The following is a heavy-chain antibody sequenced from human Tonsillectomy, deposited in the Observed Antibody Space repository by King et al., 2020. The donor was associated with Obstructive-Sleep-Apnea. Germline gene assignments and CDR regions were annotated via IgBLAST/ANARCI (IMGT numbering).Heavy chain of an antibody. V-gene: IGHV3-74*01. D-gene: IGHD2-2*01. CDR2: INSDGSTT. J-gene: IGHJ6*02. Sequence: VQLVESGGGLVQPGGSLRLSCAASGFTFSSYWMHWVRQAPGKGLVWGSRINSDGSTTNDADSVKGRFTISRENAKNTLHLQMSSLRAEDTAVYFCARDRDCRSTSCFFGMDVWGQGTTVTVSS. CDR1: GFTFSSYW. CDR3: ARDRDCRSTSCFFGMDV.